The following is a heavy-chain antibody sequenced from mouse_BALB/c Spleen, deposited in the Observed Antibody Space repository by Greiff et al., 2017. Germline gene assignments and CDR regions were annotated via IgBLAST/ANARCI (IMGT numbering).Heavy chain of an antibody. D-gene: IGHD2-1*01. CDR1: GYTFSSYW. CDR3: AREGLYGNYFDY. Sequence: VKLQESGAELMKPGASVKISCKATGYTFSSYWIEWVKQRPGHGLEWIGEILPGSGSTNYNEKFKGKATFTADTSSNTAYMQLSSLTSEDSAVYYCAREGLYGNYFDYWGQGTTLTVSS. CDR2: ILPGSGST. V-gene: IGHV1-9*01. J-gene: IGHJ2*01.